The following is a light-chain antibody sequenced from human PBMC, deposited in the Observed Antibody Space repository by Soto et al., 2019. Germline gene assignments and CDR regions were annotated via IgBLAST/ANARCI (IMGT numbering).Light chain of an antibody. CDR3: GAWDDSLRGVV. V-gene: IGLV1-47*02. CDR1: SSNIGSNY. J-gene: IGLJ2*01. Sequence: QSVLTQPPSASGTPGQRVTISCSGSSSNIGSNYVYWYQQLPGTAPKLLIYSDYQRPSGVPDRFSGSKSGTSASLAISGLRSEDESDYYCGAWDDSLRGVVFGGGTKLTVL. CDR2: SDY.